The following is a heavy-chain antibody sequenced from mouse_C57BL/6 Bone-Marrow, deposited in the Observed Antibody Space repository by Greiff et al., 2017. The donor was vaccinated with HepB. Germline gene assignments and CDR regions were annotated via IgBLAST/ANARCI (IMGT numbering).Heavy chain of an antibody. J-gene: IGHJ2*01. CDR2: IYPGSGST. Sequence: QVQLQQSGAELVKPGASVKMSCKASGYTFTSYWITWVKQRPGQGLEWIGDIYPGSGSTNYNEKFRSKATLTVDTSSSTAYMQLSSLTSEDSAVYYCARSSFITTVVATNYWGQGTTLTVSS. D-gene: IGHD1-1*01. CDR3: ARSSFITTVVATNY. CDR1: GYTFTSYW. V-gene: IGHV1-55*01.